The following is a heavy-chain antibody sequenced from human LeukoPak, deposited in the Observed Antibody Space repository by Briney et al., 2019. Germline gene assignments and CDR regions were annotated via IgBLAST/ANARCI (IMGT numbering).Heavy chain of an antibody. CDR2: ISYDGSNK. Sequence: GGSLRLSCAASGFTFSSYGMHWVRQAPGKGLEWVAVISYDGSNKYYADSVKGRFTISRDNSKNTLYLQMNSLRAEDTAVYCCAKESGFYGDYEGYGVYYYYGMDVWGQGTTVTVSS. J-gene: IGHJ6*02. V-gene: IGHV3-30*18. CDR1: GFTFSSYG. CDR3: AKESGFYGDYEGYGVYYYYGMDV. D-gene: IGHD4-17*01.